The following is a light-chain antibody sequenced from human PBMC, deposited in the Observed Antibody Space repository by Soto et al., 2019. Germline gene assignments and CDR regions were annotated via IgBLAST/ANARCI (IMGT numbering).Light chain of an antibody. CDR3: QQYDNWPQT. Sequence: EIGMTQSASTLSGSPGERATLSCRASQSVSSDLAWYQHKPGQAPRLLIYGASTRATGIPARFSGRGSGTEFTLTISSLQSVDFAVYYCQQYDNWPQTFGQGTKVDIK. V-gene: IGKV3-15*01. CDR1: QSVSSD. J-gene: IGKJ1*01. CDR2: GAS.